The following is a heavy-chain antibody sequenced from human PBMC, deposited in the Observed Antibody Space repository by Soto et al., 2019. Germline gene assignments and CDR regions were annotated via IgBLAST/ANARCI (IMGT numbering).Heavy chain of an antibody. Sequence: PGGSLRLSCAASGFTFSSYSMNWVRQAPGKGLEWVSSISSSSSYIYYADSVKGRFTISRDNAKNSLYLQMNSLRAEDTAVYYCAKDGFEDYGLEVWCQGTTVTVSS. CDR1: GFTFSSYS. J-gene: IGHJ6*02. V-gene: IGHV3-21*01. CDR3: AKDGFEDYGLEV. D-gene: IGHD3-3*01. CDR2: ISSSSSYI.